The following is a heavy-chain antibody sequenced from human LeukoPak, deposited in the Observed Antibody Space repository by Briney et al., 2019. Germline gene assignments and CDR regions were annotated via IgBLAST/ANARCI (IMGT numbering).Heavy chain of an antibody. CDR1: GFTFRSFA. CDR2: IIGSGRTT. V-gene: IGHV3-23*01. J-gene: IGHJ6*03. D-gene: IGHD2-21*01. CDR3: AKKEGDTYFSWYMDV. Sequence: GGSLRLSCAASGFTFRSFAMSWVRQAPGKGLEWVSGIIGSGRTTFYADSVKGRFTISRDNSRNTLYLQMNSLRAEDTAIYYCAKKEGDTYFSWYMDVWGKGTTVTVSS.